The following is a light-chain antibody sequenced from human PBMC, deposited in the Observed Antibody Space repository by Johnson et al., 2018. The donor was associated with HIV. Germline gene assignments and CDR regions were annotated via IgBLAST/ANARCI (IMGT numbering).Light chain of an antibody. Sequence: QLVLTQPPSVSAAPGQKVTISCSGSSSNIGNNFVSWYQQLPGTAPKLLIYENNKRPSGIPARFSGSKSGTSANLGITGLQPGDEADYYCGTWDSSLSAGGNVFGTGTKVTVL. V-gene: IGLV1-51*02. CDR2: ENN. CDR3: GTWDSSLSAGGNV. CDR1: SSNIGNNF. J-gene: IGLJ1*01.